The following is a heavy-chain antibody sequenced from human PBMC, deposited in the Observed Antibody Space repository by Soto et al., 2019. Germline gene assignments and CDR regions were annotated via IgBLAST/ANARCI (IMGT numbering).Heavy chain of an antibody. D-gene: IGHD6-6*01. CDR1: GYTFTGYY. J-gene: IGHJ4*02. CDR3: ARAIAARPDLTFDY. Sequence: ASVKVSCKASGYTFTGYYMRWVRQAPGQGLEWMGWINPNSGGTNYAQKFQGRVTMTRDTSISTAYMELSRLRSDDTAVYYCARAIAARPDLTFDYWGQGTLVTVSS. V-gene: IGHV1-2*02. CDR2: INPNSGGT.